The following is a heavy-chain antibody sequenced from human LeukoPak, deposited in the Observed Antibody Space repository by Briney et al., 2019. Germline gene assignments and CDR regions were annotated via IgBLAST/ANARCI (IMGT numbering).Heavy chain of an antibody. V-gene: IGHV3-23*01. J-gene: IGHJ4*02. CDR2: ITGRGDTT. CDR1: GFDFSSFA. D-gene: IGHD6-13*01. Sequence: PGGSLRLSCAASGFDFSSFAMSWIRRTPEKGLEWVSAITGRGDTTYYADSVKGRFAISRDNSKNTLYLQMNRLRVEDTAIYYCAKDLDIAAAHWGQGTLVTVSS. CDR3: AKDLDIAAAH.